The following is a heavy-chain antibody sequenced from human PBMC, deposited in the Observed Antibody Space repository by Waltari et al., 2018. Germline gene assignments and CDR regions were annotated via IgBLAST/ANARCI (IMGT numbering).Heavy chain of an antibody. CDR3: ASHGVEMATIFPNADY. V-gene: IGHV3-23*01. D-gene: IGHD5-12*01. CDR2: ISGSGGST. CDR1: GFTFSSYA. J-gene: IGHJ4*02. Sequence: EVQLLESGGGLVQPGGSLRLSCAASGFTFSSYAMSWVRQAPGKGLEWVSAISGSGGSTYYADSVKGRFTISRDNSKNTLYLQMNSLRAEDTAVYYCASHGVEMATIFPNADYWGQGTLVTVSS.